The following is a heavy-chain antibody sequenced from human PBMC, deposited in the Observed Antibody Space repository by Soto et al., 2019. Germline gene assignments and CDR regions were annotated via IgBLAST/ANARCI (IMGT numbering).Heavy chain of an antibody. CDR3: AGTYYDSTWFDP. CDR1: GGSVSSGSYY. CDR2: IYYSGST. J-gene: IGHJ5*02. D-gene: IGHD3-22*01. Sequence: PSETLSLTCTVSGGSVSSGSYYWSWIRQPPGKGLEWIGYIYYSGSTNYNPSLKSRVTISVDTSKNQFSLKLSSVTAADTAVYYCAGTYYDSTWFDPWGQGTLVTVSS. V-gene: IGHV4-61*01.